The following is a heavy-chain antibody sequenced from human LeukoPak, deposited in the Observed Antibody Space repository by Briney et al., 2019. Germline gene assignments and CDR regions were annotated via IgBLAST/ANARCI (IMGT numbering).Heavy chain of an antibody. Sequence: GGSLRLSCAASGFTFSSYAMHWVRQAPGKGLEYVSAISSNGGSTYYANSVKGRFTISRDNSKNTLYLQMGSLRAEDMAVYYCARDSGAYYYYGMDVWGQGTTVTVSS. D-gene: IGHD3-10*01. V-gene: IGHV3-64*01. CDR2: ISSNGGST. J-gene: IGHJ6*02. CDR1: GFTFSSYA. CDR3: ARDSGAYYYYGMDV.